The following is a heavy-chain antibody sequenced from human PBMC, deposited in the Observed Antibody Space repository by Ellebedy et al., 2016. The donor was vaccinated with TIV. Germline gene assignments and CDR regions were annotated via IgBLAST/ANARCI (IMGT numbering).Heavy chain of an antibody. CDR1: GGSLSSDY. D-gene: IGHD3-10*01. CDR3: ARGLGMVRYFDL. CDR2: INHSGST. V-gene: IGHV4-34*01. Sequence: MPSDTLSLTCAVHGGSLSSDYWSWIRQSPEKGLEGSGEINHSGSTSYNPSVNSRVSISIDKSENHFSLTLSSVTAADSAVYYCARGLGMVRYFDLWGRGTLVPVSS. J-gene: IGHJ2*01.